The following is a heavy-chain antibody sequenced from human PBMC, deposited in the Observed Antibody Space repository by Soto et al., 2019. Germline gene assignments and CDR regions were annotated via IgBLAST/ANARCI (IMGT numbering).Heavy chain of an antibody. D-gene: IGHD2-15*01. V-gene: IGHV1-69*08. CDR3: ARDREYCSGGSGYLSSH. CDR1: GGTFSRYT. J-gene: IGHJ1*01. Sequence: QVQLVQSGAEVKKPGSSVKVSCKASGGTFSRYTISWVRQAPGQGLEWMGRIIPILGIANYAQKFQGRVTITADKSTSTADMELSSLRAEDTAVYYCARDREYCSGGSGYLSSHWGQGTLVTVSS. CDR2: IIPILGIA.